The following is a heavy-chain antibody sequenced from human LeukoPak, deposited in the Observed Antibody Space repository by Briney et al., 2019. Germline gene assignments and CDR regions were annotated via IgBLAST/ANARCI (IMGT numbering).Heavy chain of an antibody. J-gene: IGHJ6*02. D-gene: IGHD3-10*01. Sequence: GESLKISCKGSGYSFTSYWIGWVRQMPGKGLEWMGIIYPGDSDTRYSPSFQGQVTISADKSISTAYLQWSSLKASDTAMYYCARHLVGRENSITMVRGATLGKDSVPLYYYYGMDVWGQGTTVTVSS. CDR3: ARHLVGRENSITMVRGATLGKDSVPLYYYYGMDV. V-gene: IGHV5-51*01. CDR1: GYSFTSYW. CDR2: IYPGDSDT.